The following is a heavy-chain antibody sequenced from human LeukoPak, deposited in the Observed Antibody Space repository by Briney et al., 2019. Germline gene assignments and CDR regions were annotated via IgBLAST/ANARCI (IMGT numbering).Heavy chain of an antibody. CDR1: GFAFSNNP. CDR3: AKGKDYYLDY. V-gene: IGHV3-30*19. CDR2: ISYDGSNK. J-gene: IGHJ4*02. Sequence: GGSLRLACRASGFAFSNNPMHWLRQAPGRGLEWVAVISYDGSNKYYADSVKGRFTISRDNSKNTLYLQMNSLRAEDTAVYYCAKGKDYYLDYWGQGTLVTVSS. D-gene: IGHD3-10*01.